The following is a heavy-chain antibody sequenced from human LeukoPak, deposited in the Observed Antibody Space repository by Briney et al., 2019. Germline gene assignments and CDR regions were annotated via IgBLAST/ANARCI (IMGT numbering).Heavy chain of an antibody. V-gene: IGHV3-48*03. CDR2: ITSSGSTI. CDR1: GFTFSRYE. D-gene: IGHD3-10*01. CDR3: AREGRYYGSGSHRDGFDI. J-gene: IGHJ3*02. Sequence: GGSLRLSCAASGFTFSRYEMNWVRQAPGKGLEWVSYITSSGSTIYYADSVKGRFTISRHNAKDSLYLQMNSLRAEDTAVYYCAREGRYYGSGSHRDGFDIWGQGTMVTVSS.